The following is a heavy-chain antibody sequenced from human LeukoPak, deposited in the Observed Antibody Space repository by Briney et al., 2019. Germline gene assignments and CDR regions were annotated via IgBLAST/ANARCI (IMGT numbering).Heavy chain of an antibody. CDR3: ARDRARRGVVIEWFDP. V-gene: IGHV1-69*13. J-gene: IGHJ5*02. CDR2: IIPIFGTA. CDR1: GGTFSSYA. D-gene: IGHD4-23*01. Sequence: ASVKVSCKASGGTFSSYAISWVGQAPGQGLEWMGGIIPIFGTANYAQKFQGRVTITADEATSTAYMELSRLRCEDTAVYYCARDRARRGVVIEWFDPWGEGTLVTVSS.